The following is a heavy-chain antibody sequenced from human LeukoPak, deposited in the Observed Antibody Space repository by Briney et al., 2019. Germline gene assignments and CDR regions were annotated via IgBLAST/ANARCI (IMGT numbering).Heavy chain of an antibody. CDR2: LYSGGST. Sequence: GGSLRLSCAASGFSVSSKYMIWVRQAPGMGLEWVSVLYSGGSTYYADSVKGRFTISRDNSKNTLYLQMNSLRAEDTAVYYCARNLRYFDWLLRTNAFDFWGQGTMVTVSS. J-gene: IGHJ3*01. CDR1: GFSVSSKY. D-gene: IGHD3-9*01. V-gene: IGHV3-53*01. CDR3: ARNLRYFDWLLRTNAFDF.